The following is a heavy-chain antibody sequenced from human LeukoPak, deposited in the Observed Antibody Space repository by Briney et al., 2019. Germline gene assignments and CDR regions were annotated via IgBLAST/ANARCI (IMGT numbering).Heavy chain of an antibody. CDR1: GGSISSYY. V-gene: IGHV4-59*01. CDR3: ARVRRISWYYYYYYYMDV. CDR2: IYYSGST. D-gene: IGHD6-13*01. Sequence: AETLSLTCTVSGGSISSYYWSWIRQPPGKGLEWIGYIYYSGSTNYNPSLKSRVTISVDTSKNQFSLKLSSVTAADTAVYYCARVRRISWYYYYYYYMDVWGKGTTVTISS. J-gene: IGHJ6*03.